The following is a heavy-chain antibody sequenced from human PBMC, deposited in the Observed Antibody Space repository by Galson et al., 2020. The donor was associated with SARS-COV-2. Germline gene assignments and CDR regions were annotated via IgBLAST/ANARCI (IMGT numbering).Heavy chain of an antibody. D-gene: IGHD3-22*01. CDR3: ARTGSITMIVVVINDAFDI. CDR2: IYYSGST. Sequence: SETLSLTCTVSGGSISSSSYYWGWIRQPPGKGLEWIGSIYYSGSTYYNPSLKSRVTISVDTSKNQFSLKLSSVTAADTAVYYCARTGSITMIVVVINDAFDIWGQGTMVTVSS. V-gene: IGHV4-39*01. CDR1: GGSISSSSYY. J-gene: IGHJ3*02.